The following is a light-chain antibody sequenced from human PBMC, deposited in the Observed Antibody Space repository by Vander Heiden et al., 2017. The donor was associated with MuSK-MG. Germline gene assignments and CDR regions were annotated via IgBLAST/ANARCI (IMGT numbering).Light chain of an antibody. CDR1: QSISSW. CDR2: KAS. Sequence: DIQMTQFPSTLSASVGDRVTITCRASQSISSWLAWYQQKPGKAPKLLIYKASSLESGVPSRFSGSGSGTEFTLTISSLQPDDFATYYCQQNNSSSWTFGQGTKVEIK. CDR3: QQNNSSSWT. V-gene: IGKV1-5*03. J-gene: IGKJ1*01.